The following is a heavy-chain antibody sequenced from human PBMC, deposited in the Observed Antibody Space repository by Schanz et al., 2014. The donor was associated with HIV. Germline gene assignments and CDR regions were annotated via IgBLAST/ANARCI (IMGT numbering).Heavy chain of an antibody. D-gene: IGHD5-18*01. CDR2: FSGSGGST. V-gene: IGHV3-23*01. CDR1: GFTFSSYA. CDR3: VRGDTVFEY. Sequence: EVQLLESGGGLVQPGGSLRLSCAASGFTFSSYAMSWVRQAPGKGLEWVSGFSGSGGSTYYADSVKGRFTISRDNAKNSLYLQMNSLRFADTAVYYCVRGDTVFEYWGQGTLVTVS. J-gene: IGHJ4*02.